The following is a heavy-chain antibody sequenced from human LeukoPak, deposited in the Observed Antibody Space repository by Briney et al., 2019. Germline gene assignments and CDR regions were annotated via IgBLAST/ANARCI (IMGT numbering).Heavy chain of an antibody. CDR2: IDGPSDNI. D-gene: IGHD5-24*01. V-gene: IGHV3-48*04. CDR1: GFVFSSFS. J-gene: IGHJ4*02. Sequence: PGGSLRLSCAASGFVFSSFSMSWVRQTPGKGLEWVSYIDGPSDNIYYADSVKGRFAISRDNANHSVYLQMSSLRAEDTAVYYWTTYGRNGYRGYFWGQGALVTVSS. CDR3: TTYGRNGYRGYF.